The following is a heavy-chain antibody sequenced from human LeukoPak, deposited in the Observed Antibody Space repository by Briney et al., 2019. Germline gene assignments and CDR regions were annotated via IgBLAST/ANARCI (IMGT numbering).Heavy chain of an antibody. Sequence: GGSLRLSCAASGFTFSDYYVSWIRQAPGKGLEWVSYISSSSSYTNYADSVRGRFTITRDNAKNSLYLQMNSLRAEDTAVYYCARTHRSDWCRDRGQGTLVTVSS. V-gene: IGHV3-11*06. CDR2: ISSSSSYT. J-gene: IGHJ4*02. CDR3: ARTHRSDWCRD. D-gene: IGHD3/OR15-3a*01. CDR1: GFTFSDYY.